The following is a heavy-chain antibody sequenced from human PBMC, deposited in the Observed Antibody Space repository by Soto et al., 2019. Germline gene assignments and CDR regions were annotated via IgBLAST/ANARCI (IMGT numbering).Heavy chain of an antibody. J-gene: IGHJ4*02. D-gene: IGHD3-22*01. Sequence: ASVKVSCKASGYTFTSYAISWVRQAPGQGLEWMGGIIPIFGTANYAQKFQGRVTITADESTSTAYMELSSLRSEDTAVYYCARLNTNYYDSSGYYYFDYWGQGTLVTVSS. V-gene: IGHV1-69*13. CDR1: GYTFTSYA. CDR3: ARLNTNYYDSSGYYYFDY. CDR2: IIPIFGTA.